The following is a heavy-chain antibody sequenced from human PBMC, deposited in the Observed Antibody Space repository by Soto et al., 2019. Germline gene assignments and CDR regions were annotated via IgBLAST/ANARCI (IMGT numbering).Heavy chain of an antibody. V-gene: IGHV3-23*01. CDR2: ISVSGGST. Sequence: GSLRLSCAASGFTVSSKYMNWVRQAPGKGLEWVSGISVSGGSTYYADSVKGRFTVSRDNSKNTVFLQMNSLRAEDTAVYFCAKGMYYYDSSGYRLFDYWGQGTLVTVSS. CDR3: AKGMYYYDSSGYRLFDY. J-gene: IGHJ4*02. CDR1: GFTVSSKY. D-gene: IGHD3-22*01.